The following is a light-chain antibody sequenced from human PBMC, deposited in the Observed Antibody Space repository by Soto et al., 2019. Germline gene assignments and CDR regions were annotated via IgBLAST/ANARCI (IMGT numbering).Light chain of an antibody. CDR1: SSDVGAFNY. J-gene: IGLJ1*01. CDR3: ASYTTSSTYV. CDR2: DVS. V-gene: IGLV2-14*03. Sequence: QSVLTKPASVSGSPGQSIAISCTGTSSDVGAFNYVSWYQQHPGKAPKFMIFDVSSRPSGVSDRFSGSKSGNTASLTISGLQTEDEADYYCASYTTSSTYVFGTGTKLTVL.